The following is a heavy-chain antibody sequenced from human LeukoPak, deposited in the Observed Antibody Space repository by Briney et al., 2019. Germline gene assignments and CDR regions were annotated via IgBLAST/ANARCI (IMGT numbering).Heavy chain of an antibody. CDR2: IYYSGST. CDR1: GGSISSGGYY. V-gene: IGHV4-31*03. Sequence: PSQTLSLTCTVSGGSISSGGYYWSWIRQRPGKGLEWIGYIYYSGSTYYNPSLKSRVTISVDTSKNQFSLKLSSVTAADTAVYYCARDFTFSSPTGYFDYWGQGTLVTVSS. CDR3: ARDFTFSSPTGYFDY. D-gene: IGHD6-13*01. J-gene: IGHJ4*02.